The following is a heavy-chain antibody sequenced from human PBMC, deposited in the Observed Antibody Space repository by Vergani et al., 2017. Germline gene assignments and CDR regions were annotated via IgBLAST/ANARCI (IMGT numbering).Heavy chain of an antibody. J-gene: IGHJ4*02. CDR3: AKGGDSGYDFDY. CDR2: ISYDGSNK. CDR1: GFTFSSYG. Sequence: QVQLLESGGGVFQPGRSLRLSCAASGFTFSSYGMHWVRQAPGKGLEWVAVISYDGSNKYYADSVNGRFTITRDNSKNKLYLQMNSLRAEDTAVYYCAKGGDSGYDFDYWGQGTLVTVSS. V-gene: IGHV3-30*18. D-gene: IGHD5-12*01.